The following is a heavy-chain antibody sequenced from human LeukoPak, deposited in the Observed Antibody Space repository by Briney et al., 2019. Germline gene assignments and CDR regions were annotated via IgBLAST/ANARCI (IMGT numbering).Heavy chain of an antibody. CDR1: GGSISSYY. CDR3: ARHANTYYYDSSGYY. Sequence: SETLSLTCTVSGGSISSYYWGWIRQPPGKGLEWIGSIYYSGSTYYNPSLKSRVTISVDTSKNQFSLKLSSVTAADTAVYYCARHANTYYYDSSGYYWGQGTLVTVSS. D-gene: IGHD3-22*01. CDR2: IYYSGST. V-gene: IGHV4-39*01. J-gene: IGHJ4*02.